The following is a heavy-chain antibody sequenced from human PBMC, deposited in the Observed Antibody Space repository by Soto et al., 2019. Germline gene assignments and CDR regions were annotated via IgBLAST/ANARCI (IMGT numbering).Heavy chain of an antibody. CDR3: ARCMGAETTFYYYFGMDG. V-gene: IGHV4-34*01. D-gene: IGHD4-4*01. Sequence: SEALSLTVACYGGSFSGYHWRWIRQPPGTGLEWIGESYHSGSTEYNPSLKRRVTISGDTSKNQFPLKLSSVNAADTAVYYCARCMGAETTFYYYFGMDGRGKGTTVAVSS. CDR2: SYHSGST. J-gene: IGHJ6*04. CDR1: GGSFSGYH.